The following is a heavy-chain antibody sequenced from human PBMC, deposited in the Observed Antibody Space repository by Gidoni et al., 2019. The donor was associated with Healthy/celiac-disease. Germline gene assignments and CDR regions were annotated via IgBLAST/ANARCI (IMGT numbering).Heavy chain of an antibody. Sequence: QVQLQQWGAGLLKPSETLSLTCAVYGGSFSGYYWSWIRQPPGKGLEWIGEINHSGSTNYNPSLKSRVTISVDTSKNQFSLKLISVTAADTAVYYCARVGSYYLFRAFDIWGQGTMVTVSS. J-gene: IGHJ3*02. D-gene: IGHD1-26*01. CDR3: ARVGSYYLFRAFDI. CDR1: GGSFSGYY. V-gene: IGHV4-34*01. CDR2: INHSGST.